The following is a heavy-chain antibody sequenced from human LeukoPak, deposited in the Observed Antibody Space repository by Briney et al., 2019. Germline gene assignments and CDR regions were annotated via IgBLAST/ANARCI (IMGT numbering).Heavy chain of an antibody. CDR3: ARVFSGYVPNFDY. CDR2: ISSSGSTI. V-gene: IGHV3-11*01. CDR1: GFTFSDYY. D-gene: IGHD5-12*01. J-gene: IGHJ4*02. Sequence: GGSLRLPCAASGFTFSDYYMSWIRQAPGKGLEWVSYISSSGSTIYYADSVKGRFTISRDNAKNSLYLQMNSLRAEDTAVYYCARVFSGYVPNFDYWGQGTLVTVSS.